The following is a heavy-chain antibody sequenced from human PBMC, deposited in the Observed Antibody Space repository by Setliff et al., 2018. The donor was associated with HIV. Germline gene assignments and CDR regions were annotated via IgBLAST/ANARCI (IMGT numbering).Heavy chain of an antibody. Sequence: GASVKVSCKASGDTFSNSLVTWVRQAPGQGLEWMGWISAYNGNTNYAQKLQGRVTMTTDTSTSTAYMELRSLRSDDTAVYYCARGYSAAGTLYYYGMDVWGQGTTVTVSS. CDR1: GDTFSNSL. D-gene: IGHD6-13*01. V-gene: IGHV1-18*01. J-gene: IGHJ6*02. CDR3: ARGYSAAGTLYYYGMDV. CDR2: ISAYNGNT.